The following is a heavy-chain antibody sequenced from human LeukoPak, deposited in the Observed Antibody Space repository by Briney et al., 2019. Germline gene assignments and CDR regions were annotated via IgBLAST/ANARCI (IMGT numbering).Heavy chain of an antibody. CDR1: GFTFSSYT. CDR2: ISSTTSYI. V-gene: IGHV3-21*01. CDR3: ARTTAMAGFDY. Sequence: PGGSLRLSCAASGFTFSSYTMTWVRQAPGKGLEWVSSISSTTSYIYYADSVKGRFTVPRDNAKSSLYLQMNSLRAEDTAVYYCARTTAMAGFDYWGQGTLVTVSS. D-gene: IGHD6-19*01. J-gene: IGHJ4*02.